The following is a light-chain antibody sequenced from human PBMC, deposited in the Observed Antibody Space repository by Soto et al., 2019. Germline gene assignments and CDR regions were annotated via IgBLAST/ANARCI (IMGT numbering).Light chain of an antibody. CDR1: SSYIGNNC. J-gene: IGLJ1*01. CDR3: GTWDCSLNTYV. V-gene: IGLV1-51*02. Sequence: QAVLTPPPSGSAAPGQKVTISCSGSSSYIGNNCVSWYQQHPVTAPKLLIYENNKRPSGFPDRFSGSKSGTSATLGITGLQTGDEADYYCGTWDCSLNTYVFGTGTKVTVL. CDR2: ENN.